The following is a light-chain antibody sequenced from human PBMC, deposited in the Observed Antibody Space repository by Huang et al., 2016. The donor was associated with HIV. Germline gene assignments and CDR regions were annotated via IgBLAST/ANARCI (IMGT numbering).Light chain of an antibody. J-gene: IGKJ1*01. CDR2: GAS. V-gene: IGKV3-15*01. CDR3: QQYNDWPRT. CDR1: QSVGTN. Sequence: DIVMTQFPATVSVSPGERATVTCRASQSVGTNLACYQQVPGQSPRLLIFGASTRATGVPARFNGTGSGTEFALTISSLQSEDFAVYYCQQYNDWPRTFGQGTKVEIK.